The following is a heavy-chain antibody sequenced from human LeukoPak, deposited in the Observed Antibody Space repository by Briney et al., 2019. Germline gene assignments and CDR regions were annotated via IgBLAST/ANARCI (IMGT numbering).Heavy chain of an antibody. CDR2: IYYSGST. CDR1: GGSISSSSYY. CDR3: ARVGTEYSSSSDLYYYFLDV. J-gene: IGHJ6*03. Sequence: SETLSLTCTVAGGSISSSSYYWGWIRQPPGKGLEWIGSIYYSGSTYYNPSLKSRVTISVDTSKNQFSLKLSSVTAADTAVYYCARVGTEYSSSSDLYYYFLDVWGKGTTVTVSS. D-gene: IGHD6-6*01. V-gene: IGHV4-39*07.